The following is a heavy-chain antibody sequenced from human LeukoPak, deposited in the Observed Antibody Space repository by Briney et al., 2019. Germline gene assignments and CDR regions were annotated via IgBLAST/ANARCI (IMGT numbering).Heavy chain of an antibody. V-gene: IGHV4-59*11. J-gene: IGHJ6*03. CDR1: GDSISGHY. Sequence: PSETLSLTCTVSGDSISGHYWTWIRQPPGKGLEWIGHIYYSGSTDYNPSLKSRVTMSVDTSKNQFSLRLSSATAADTAVYYCARIYSTRISYSQYFYMDVWGKGTTVTVSS. D-gene: IGHD2/OR15-2a*01. CDR3: ARIYSTRISYSQYFYMDV. CDR2: IYYSGST.